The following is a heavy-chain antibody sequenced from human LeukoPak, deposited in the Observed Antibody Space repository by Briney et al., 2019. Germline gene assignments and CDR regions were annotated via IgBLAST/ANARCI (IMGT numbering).Heavy chain of an antibody. CDR1: GGSITSGSYY. J-gene: IGHJ4*02. CDR2: IYYNGGA. CDR3: GRLSGTDYEAIDC. V-gene: IGHV4-39*01. Sequence: SETLSLTCTLSGGSITSGSYYWGWVRQPPGKGLEGIGSIYYNGGAYYNPSLKCRVTISVDTSNNQFPLKLSSVTAADMAVYYCGRLSGTDYEAIDCWGQGALVTVSS. D-gene: IGHD4-17*01.